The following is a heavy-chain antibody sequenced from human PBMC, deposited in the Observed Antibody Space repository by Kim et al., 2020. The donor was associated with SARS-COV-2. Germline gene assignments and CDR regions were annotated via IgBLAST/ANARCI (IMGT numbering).Heavy chain of an antibody. Sequence: GGSLRLSCAASGFTFSASAVAWVRQAPGKGLEWASSISPSGDSTYYADSVKGRFTISRDNSKNTLSLQMNSLRADDTAVYYCAKICCSGVVDYWGQGMVVTVSS. V-gene: IGHV3-23*01. CDR3: AKICCSGVVDY. CDR1: GFTFSASA. D-gene: IGHD2-15*01. CDR2: ISPSGDST. J-gene: IGHJ4*02.